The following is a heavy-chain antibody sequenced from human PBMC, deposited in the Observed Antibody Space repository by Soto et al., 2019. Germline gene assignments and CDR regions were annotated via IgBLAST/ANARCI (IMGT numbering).Heavy chain of an antibody. J-gene: IGHJ2*01. V-gene: IGHV2-26*01. CDR1: GFSLSNARMG. Sequence: QITLKESGPVLVKPTETLTLTCTVSGFSLSNARMGVSWIRQPPGKALEWLAHIFSNDAKSYSTSLKSRLTTPQDTPKNQGVLTRTNIGPVDTGTYFCARGPPPPPRPKPHWFFDLWGRGTLVTVSS. CDR2: IFSNDAK. D-gene: IGHD1-1*01. CDR3: ARGPPPPPRPKPHWFFDL.